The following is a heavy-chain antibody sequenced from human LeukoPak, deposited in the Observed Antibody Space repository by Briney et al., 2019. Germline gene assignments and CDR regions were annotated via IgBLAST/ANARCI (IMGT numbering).Heavy chain of an antibody. J-gene: IGHJ4*02. D-gene: IGHD4-17*01. Sequence: PSETLSLTCAVYGGSFSGYYWSWIRQPPGKGLEWIGEINHSGSTNYNLSLKSRVTISVDTSKNQFSLKLSSVTAADTAVYYCARHGVTTVTFSYWGQGTLVTVSS. V-gene: IGHV4-34*01. CDR3: ARHGVTTVTFSY. CDR1: GGSFSGYY. CDR2: INHSGST.